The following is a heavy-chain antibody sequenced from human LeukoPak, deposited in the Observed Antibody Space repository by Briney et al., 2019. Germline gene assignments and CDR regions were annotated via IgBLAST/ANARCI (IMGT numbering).Heavy chain of an antibody. D-gene: IGHD3-10*01. V-gene: IGHV3-53*01. CDR3: ARTVAYYYVSGNYYPGAFDI. CDR2: LYNGANT. Sequence: GGTLRLSCTASGFSVSSNFMSWVRQAPGKGLEWVTVLYNGANTYYEDPVKGRFTISRDNSKNTLYLQMNSLRADDTAVYYCARTVAYYYVSGNYYPGAFDIWGQGTMVTASS. CDR1: GFSVSSNF. J-gene: IGHJ3*02.